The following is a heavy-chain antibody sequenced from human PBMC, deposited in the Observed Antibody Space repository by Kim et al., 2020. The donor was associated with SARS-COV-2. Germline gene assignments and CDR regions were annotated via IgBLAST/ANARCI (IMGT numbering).Heavy chain of an antibody. D-gene: IGHD1-1*01. CDR3: TSLSGAGFNV. J-gene: IGHJ3*01. V-gene: IGHV3-30*04. Sequence: DTWKGRVTISRDNSRKTLFLQMNNLSPEDTAVYYCTSLSGAGFNVWGQGTMVTVSS.